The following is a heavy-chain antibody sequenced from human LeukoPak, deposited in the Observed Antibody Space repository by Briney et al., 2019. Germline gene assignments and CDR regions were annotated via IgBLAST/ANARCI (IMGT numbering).Heavy chain of an antibody. CDR2: IYPGDSDT. CDR3: ARRLYKHGSGSYRVFDI. J-gene: IGHJ3*02. CDR1: GYNFTTYW. D-gene: IGHD3-10*01. V-gene: IGHV5-51*01. Sequence: GESLKISCKGSGYNFTTYWIVWVRQMPGKGLEWMGIIYPGDSDTRYSPSFQGQVTISADKSISTAYLQWSSLKASDTAMYYCARRLYKHGSGSYRVFDIWGQGTMVTVSS.